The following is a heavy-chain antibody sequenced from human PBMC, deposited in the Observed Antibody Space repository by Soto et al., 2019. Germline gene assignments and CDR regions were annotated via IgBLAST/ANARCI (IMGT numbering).Heavy chain of an antibody. CDR2: MNPNSGKT. Sequence: QVQLVQSGAEVKKPGASVKDSCKASGYTFTSYDINWVRQATGQGLEWMGWMNPNSGKTGYAQKFQGRGTMTMDTSTSTAYMELSSLRSKVTAVYNSARKVVGARRNGGQGTLVTVYS. CDR1: GYTFTSYD. CDR3: ARKVVGARRN. J-gene: IGHJ4*02. D-gene: IGHD1-26*01. V-gene: IGHV1-8*01.